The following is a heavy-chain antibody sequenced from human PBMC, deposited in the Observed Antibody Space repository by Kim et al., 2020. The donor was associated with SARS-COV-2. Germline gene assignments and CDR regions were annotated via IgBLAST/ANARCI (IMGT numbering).Heavy chain of an antibody. CDR1: GFIFSNSW. J-gene: IGHJ4*02. CDR2: ISADGSQK. V-gene: IGHV3-7*01. Sequence: GGSLRLSCAASGFIFSNSWMTWVRQAPGKGLEWVATISADGSQKYHVDSVKGRFTTSRDNAENSPYLQMNSLRVEDTAIYYCTRSLEYRGQGTLVTVSS. CDR3: TRSLEY.